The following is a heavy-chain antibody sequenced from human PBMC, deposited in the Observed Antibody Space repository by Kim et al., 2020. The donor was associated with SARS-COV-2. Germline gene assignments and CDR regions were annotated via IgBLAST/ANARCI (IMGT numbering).Heavy chain of an antibody. CDR3: ARGDSVRIVVLNYFDY. D-gene: IGHD3-22*01. J-gene: IGHJ4*02. Sequence: SQQGRFTISRDNSKNTLYLQGNSLGAEDTAVYYCARGDSVRIVVLNYFDYWGQGNLGTVSS. V-gene: IGHV3-30*01.